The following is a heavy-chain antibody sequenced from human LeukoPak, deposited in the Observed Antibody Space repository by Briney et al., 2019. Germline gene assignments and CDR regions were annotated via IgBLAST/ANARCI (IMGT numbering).Heavy chain of an antibody. CDR3: ASALLGYCRSTSCYTGDC. D-gene: IGHD2-2*02. CDR2: IWDDGSNK. Sequence: QPGGSLRLSCAASGFTFSTYGMHWVRQAPGKGLEWVAAIWDDGSNKYYADSVKGRFTISRDNSKNTQYLQMNSLRAEDTAVYYCASALLGYCRSTSCYTGDCWGQGTLVTVSS. V-gene: IGHV3-33*01. CDR1: GFTFSTYG. J-gene: IGHJ4*02.